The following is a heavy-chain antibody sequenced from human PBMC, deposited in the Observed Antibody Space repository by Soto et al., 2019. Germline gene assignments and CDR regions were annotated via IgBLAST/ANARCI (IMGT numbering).Heavy chain of an antibody. CDR3: AREDIVVVPAAIGYYYGMDV. V-gene: IGHV3-33*01. CDR1: GFTFSSYG. J-gene: IGHJ6*02. CDR2: IWYDGSNK. D-gene: IGHD2-2*02. Sequence: GGSLRLSXAASGFTFSSYGMHWVRQAPGKGLEWVAVIWYDGSNKYYADSVKGRFTISRDNSKNTLYLQMNSLRAEDTAVYYCAREDIVVVPAAIGYYYGMDVWGQGTTVTVSS.